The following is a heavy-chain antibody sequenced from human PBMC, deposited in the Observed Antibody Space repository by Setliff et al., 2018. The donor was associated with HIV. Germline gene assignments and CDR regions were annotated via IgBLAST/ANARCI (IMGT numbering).Heavy chain of an antibody. Sequence: GGSLRLSCEASGFTVSSSYMAWVRQAPGKGLEWVSTIYSDGSTYHRDSVKGRFTLSRDNSKDMVYLQVGSLRPDDTAMYYCARSRPYNSALDYWGFGDPVPHLVDI. CDR3: ARSRPYNSALDYWGFGDPVPHLVDI. D-gene: IGHD6-25*01. CDR1: GFTVSSSY. V-gene: IGHV3-66*02. J-gene: IGHJ3*02. CDR2: IYSDGST.